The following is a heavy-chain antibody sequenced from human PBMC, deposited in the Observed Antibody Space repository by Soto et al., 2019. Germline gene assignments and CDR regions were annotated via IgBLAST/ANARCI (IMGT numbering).Heavy chain of an antibody. CDR2: INAGNGNT. CDR3: AREWGSGWYWFDP. CDR1: GYTFTSYA. Sequence: ASVKVSCKASGYTFTSYAMHWVRQAPGQRLEWMGWINAGNGNTKYSQKFQGRVTITRDTSASTAYMELSSLRSEDTAVYYCAREWGSGWYWFDPWGQGTLVTVSS. J-gene: IGHJ5*02. V-gene: IGHV1-3*01. D-gene: IGHD6-19*01.